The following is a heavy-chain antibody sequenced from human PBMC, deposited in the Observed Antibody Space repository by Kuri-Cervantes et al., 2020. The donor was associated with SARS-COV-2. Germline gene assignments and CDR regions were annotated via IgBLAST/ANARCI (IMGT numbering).Heavy chain of an antibody. Sequence: SVKVSCKASGGTFSSYAISWVRQAPGQGLEWMGWINPNSGGTNYAQKFQGRVTMTRDTSISAAYMELSRLRSDDTAVYYCARVPRGGYSSGWYNYYFDYWGQGTLVTVSS. V-gene: IGHV1-2*02. CDR1: GGTFSSYA. J-gene: IGHJ4*02. CDR3: ARVPRGGYSSGWYNYYFDY. CDR2: INPNSGGT. D-gene: IGHD6-19*01.